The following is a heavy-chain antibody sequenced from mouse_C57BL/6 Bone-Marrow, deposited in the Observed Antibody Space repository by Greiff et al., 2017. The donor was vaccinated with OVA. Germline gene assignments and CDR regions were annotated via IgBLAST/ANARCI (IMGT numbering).Heavy chain of an antibody. J-gene: IGHJ4*01. D-gene: IGHD1-1*01. Sequence: EVKLVESGGGLVKPGGSLKLSCAASGFTFSDYGMHWVRQAPEKGLEWVAYISSGSSTIYYADTVKGRFPISRDNAKNTLFLQMTSLRSEDTAMYYCASLTTVTRYAMDYWGQGTSVTVSS. CDR3: ASLTTVTRYAMDY. CDR1: GFTFSDYG. V-gene: IGHV5-17*01. CDR2: ISSGSSTI.